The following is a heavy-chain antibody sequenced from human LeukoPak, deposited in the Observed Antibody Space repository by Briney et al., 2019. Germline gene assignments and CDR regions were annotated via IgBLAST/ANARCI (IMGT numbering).Heavy chain of an antibody. CDR1: GFTFSSYA. CDR2: ISGSGTST. Sequence: GGPLRLSCAASGFTFSSYAMSWVRQAPGKGLEWASGISGSGTSTYYADSVKGRFTISRDNSKNTTSLQMNSLRAEDTALYYCARGKGIAVSSFDSWGQGTLVTVSS. J-gene: IGHJ4*02. D-gene: IGHD6-19*01. V-gene: IGHV3-23*01. CDR3: ARGKGIAVSSFDS.